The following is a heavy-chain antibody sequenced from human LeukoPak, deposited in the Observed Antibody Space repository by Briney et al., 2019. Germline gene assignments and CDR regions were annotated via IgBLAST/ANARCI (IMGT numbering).Heavy chain of an antibody. D-gene: IGHD3-10*02. V-gene: IGHV3-66*01. Sequence: GGSLRLSCVASGFTFSNAWMNWVRQAPGKGLEWVSLIYSGRSTYYADSVKGRFIISRDNSKNTLYLQMNSLRAEDTAVYYCAELGITMIGGVWGKGTTVTISS. J-gene: IGHJ6*04. CDR1: GFTFSNAW. CDR2: IYSGRST. CDR3: AELGITMIGGV.